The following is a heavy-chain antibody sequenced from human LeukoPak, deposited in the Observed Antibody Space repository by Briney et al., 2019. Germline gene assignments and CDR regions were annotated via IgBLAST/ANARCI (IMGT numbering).Heavy chain of an antibody. CDR1: GYTFTGYY. CDR3: ARKRDSSSRYGDAFDI. Sequence: ASVKVSCKASGYTFTGYYMHWVRQAPGQGLEWMGWINPNSGGTNYAQKFQGRVTMTRDTSISTAYMELSRLRSDDTAVYYCARKRDSSSRYGDAFDIWGQGTMVTVSS. J-gene: IGHJ3*02. V-gene: IGHV1-2*02. D-gene: IGHD6-13*01. CDR2: INPNSGGT.